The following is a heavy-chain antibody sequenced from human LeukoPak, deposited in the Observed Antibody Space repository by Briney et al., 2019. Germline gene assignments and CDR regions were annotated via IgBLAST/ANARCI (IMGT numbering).Heavy chain of an antibody. Sequence: GGSLRLSCAASGFTFSSYAMSWVRQAPGKGLEWVSVISGGGDTTYYADSVKGRFTISRDNSNNMLYLQMNSLRADDTAVYYCAKRSAATGAADYWGQGMLVTVSS. D-gene: IGHD1-26*01. V-gene: IGHV3-23*01. CDR3: AKRSAATGAADY. J-gene: IGHJ4*02. CDR1: GFTFSSYA. CDR2: ISGGGDTT.